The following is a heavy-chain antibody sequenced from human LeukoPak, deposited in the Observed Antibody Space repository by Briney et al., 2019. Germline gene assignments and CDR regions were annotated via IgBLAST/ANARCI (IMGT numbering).Heavy chain of an antibody. CDR1: GFSFSNSW. CDR2: IRQDGSVK. V-gene: IGHV3-7*01. CDR3: ARIGEYCSSTSCYTSYYYYYMDV. J-gene: IGHJ6*03. D-gene: IGHD2-2*02. Sequence: GGSLRLSCAASGFSFSNSWMSWVRQAPGKGLEWVANIRQDGSVKYYVSSVKGRFTISRDNAKNSLYLQMNSLRAEDTAVYYCARIGEYCSSTSCYTSYYYYYMDVWGKGTTVTVSS.